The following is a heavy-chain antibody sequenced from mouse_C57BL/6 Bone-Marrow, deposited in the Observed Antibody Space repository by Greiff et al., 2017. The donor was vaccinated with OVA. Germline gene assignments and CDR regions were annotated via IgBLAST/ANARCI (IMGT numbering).Heavy chain of an antibody. Sequence: VQLQQSGAELVRPGTSVKLSCKASGYAFTNYLIEWVKQRPGQGLEWIGVINPGSGGTNYNEKFKGKATLTADKSSSTAYMQLSSLTSEDSAVYYCARYPMGLRRRGFDYWGQGTTLTVSS. V-gene: IGHV1-54*01. CDR1: GYAFTNYL. D-gene: IGHD2-4*01. J-gene: IGHJ2*01. CDR2: INPGSGGT. CDR3: ARYPMGLRRRGFDY.